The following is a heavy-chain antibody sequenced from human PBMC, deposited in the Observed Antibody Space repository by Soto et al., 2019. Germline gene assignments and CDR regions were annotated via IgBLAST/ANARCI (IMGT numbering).Heavy chain of an antibody. D-gene: IGHD5-18*01. CDR1: GFTFSTYS. V-gene: IGHV3-48*01. J-gene: IGHJ6*03. CDR2: ISLSSNSI. CDR3: ARGYREEGYYYYYMDV. Sequence: GGSLRLSCVASGFTFSTYSMNWVRQAPGKGLEWVSYISLSSNSIYYADSVKGRFTISRDNAKNSLFLQMNSLRAEDTAVYYCARGYREEGYYYYYMDVWGKGTTVTVSS.